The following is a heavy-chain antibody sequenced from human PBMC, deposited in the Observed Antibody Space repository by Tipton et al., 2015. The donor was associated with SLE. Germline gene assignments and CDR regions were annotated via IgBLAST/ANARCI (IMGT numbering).Heavy chain of an antibody. CDR3: AREVRVTGVIDS. D-gene: IGHD7-27*01. CDR2: IYHSGSA. CDR1: NFSINSGYY. Sequence: TLSLTCTVSNFSINSGYYWGWIRQPPGKGLEWIGSIYHSGSAYYNPSLKSRVTISVDTSKNQFSLNLTSVTAADTAVYYCAREVRVTGVIDSWGQGTLVTVSS. V-gene: IGHV4-38-2*02. J-gene: IGHJ4*02.